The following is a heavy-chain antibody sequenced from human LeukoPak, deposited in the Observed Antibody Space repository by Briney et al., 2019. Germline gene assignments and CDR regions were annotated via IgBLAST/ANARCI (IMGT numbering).Heavy chain of an antibody. CDR1: GDSVSSNSAA. V-gene: IGHV6-1*01. D-gene: IGHD2-15*01. CDR3: ARDRSVVGCSGGSCYYFDY. CDR2: TYYRSKWYN. Sequence: SQTLSLTCAISGDSVSSNSAAWNWIRQSPSRGLEWLGRTYYRSKWYNDYAVSVKSRITINPDTSKNQFSLQLNSVTPEDTAVYYCARDRSVVGCSGGSCYYFDYWGQGTLVTVSS. J-gene: IGHJ4*02.